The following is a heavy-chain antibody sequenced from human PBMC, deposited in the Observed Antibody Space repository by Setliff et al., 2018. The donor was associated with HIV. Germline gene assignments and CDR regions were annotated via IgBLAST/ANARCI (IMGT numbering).Heavy chain of an antibody. CDR1: GFTFSNSW. V-gene: IGHV3-74*03. CDR2: INTDGSSA. D-gene: IGHD3-16*01. J-gene: IGHJ4*02. CDR3: AAVPWGHSSLIIDH. Sequence: GGSLRLSCAASGFTFSNSWMHWVRQAPGKGLVWVSRINTDGSSATYADSVKGRFTNSRDNAKNSVYLQMHSLRVEDTAVYYCAAVPWGHSSLIIDHWGQGTPVTVSS.